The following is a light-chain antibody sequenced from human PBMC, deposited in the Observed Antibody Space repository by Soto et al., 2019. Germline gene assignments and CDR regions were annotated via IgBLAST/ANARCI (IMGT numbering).Light chain of an antibody. V-gene: IGKV3-15*01. CDR2: GAS. CDR1: QSISDT. J-gene: IGKJ1*01. Sequence: EIVITQSPPTLSPAPGGRATLSCRASQSISDTLAWYQQKPGQAPSLLIYGASTRAPGFPARFGGSGTGTDVSRTISSLQSEDFAVYYCQQYNNWPWTCGQGTKVDIK. CDR3: QQYNNWPWT.